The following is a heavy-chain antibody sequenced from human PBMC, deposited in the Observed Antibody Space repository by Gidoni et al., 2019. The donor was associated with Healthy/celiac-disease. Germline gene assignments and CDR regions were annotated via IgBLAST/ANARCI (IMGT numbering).Heavy chain of an antibody. J-gene: IGHJ4*02. V-gene: IGHV3-48*03. CDR3: AREGGTRTFDY. Sequence: EVQLVESGGGLVQPGGSLILSYAASGFTFSSYEMNWVLQAPGKGLVWVSYSSSSGSTIYYADSVKGRFTISRDNAKNSLYLQMNSLRAEDTAVYYCAREGGTRTFDYWGQGTLVTVSS. D-gene: IGHD1-7*01. CDR1: GFTFSSYE. CDR2: SSSSGSTI.